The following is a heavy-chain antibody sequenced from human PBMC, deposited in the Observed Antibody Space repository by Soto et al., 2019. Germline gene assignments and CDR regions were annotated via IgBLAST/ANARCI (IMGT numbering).Heavy chain of an antibody. Sequence: QVQLVQSGAEVKKPGASVKVSCKASGYTFTSYGISWVRQAPGQGLEWMGWISAYNGNTNYAQNLQGRVTMTPDPSTSTVYMELRSLTSDDTAVYYCARVGLGRDGYNWFDYWGQGTLVTVSS. J-gene: IGHJ4*02. CDR1: GYTFTSYG. V-gene: IGHV1-18*01. CDR2: ISAYNGNT. CDR3: ARVGLGRDGYNWFDY. D-gene: IGHD5-12*01.